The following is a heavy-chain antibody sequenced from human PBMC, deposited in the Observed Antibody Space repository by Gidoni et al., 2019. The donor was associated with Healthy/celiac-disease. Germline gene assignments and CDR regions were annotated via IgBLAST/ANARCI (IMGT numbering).Heavy chain of an antibody. J-gene: IGHJ4*02. CDR2: IKSKTDGGTT. D-gene: IGHD3-16*02. Sequence: EVQLVESGGGLVKPGGSLRLSCAASGFTFSTAWMSWVRQAPGKGLEWVGRIKSKTDGGTTDYAAPVKGRFTISRDDSKNTLYLQMNSLKTEDTAVYYCTTTPYYDYVWGSYRYYFDYWGQGTLVTVSS. CDR1: GFTFSTAW. CDR3: TTTPYYDYVWGSYRYYFDY. V-gene: IGHV3-15*01.